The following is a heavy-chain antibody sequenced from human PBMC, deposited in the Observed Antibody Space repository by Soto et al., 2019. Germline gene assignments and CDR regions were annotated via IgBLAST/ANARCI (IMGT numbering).Heavy chain of an antibody. CDR3: ARLVVPFPYGMDV. J-gene: IGHJ6*02. D-gene: IGHD2-15*01. CDR2: IYWNDDK. Sequence: GCGPTLVNPTQTLTRTLTFSGVSGITGLGCGGGIRQPPGKALEWLALIYWNDDKRYSPSLKSRLTITKDTSKNQVVLTMTNMDPVDTATYYCARLVVPFPYGMDVWGQGTTVTVSS. CDR1: GVSGITGLGC. V-gene: IGHV2-5*01.